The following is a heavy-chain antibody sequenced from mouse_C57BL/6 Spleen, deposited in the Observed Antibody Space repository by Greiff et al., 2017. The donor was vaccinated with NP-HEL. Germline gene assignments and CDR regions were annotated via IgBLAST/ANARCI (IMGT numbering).Heavy chain of an antibody. Sequence: QVQLQQPGAELVRPGSSVKLSCKASGYTFTSYWMHWVKQRPIQGLEWIGNIDPSDSETHYNQKFKDKATLTVDKSSSTAYMQLSSLTSEDSAVYYCARYGSSHLDYWGQGTTLTVSS. J-gene: IGHJ2*01. V-gene: IGHV1-52*01. CDR1: GYTFTSYW. D-gene: IGHD1-1*01. CDR2: IDPSDSET. CDR3: ARYGSSHLDY.